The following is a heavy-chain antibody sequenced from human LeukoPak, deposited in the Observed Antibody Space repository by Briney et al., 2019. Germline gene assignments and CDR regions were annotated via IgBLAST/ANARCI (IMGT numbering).Heavy chain of an antibody. CDR3: ARTGGSGTYYDGSFDY. V-gene: IGHV4-59*12. J-gene: IGHJ4*02. D-gene: IGHD1-26*01. CDR1: GDSISTYY. Sequence: SETLSLTCTVSGDSISTYYWSWIRQPPGKTLEWIGYIYYSGSTNYNPSLKSRVTMSVDTSKNQFSLKMSSVTATDTAVYYCARTGGSGTYYDGSFDYWGQGTLVTVSS. CDR2: IYYSGST.